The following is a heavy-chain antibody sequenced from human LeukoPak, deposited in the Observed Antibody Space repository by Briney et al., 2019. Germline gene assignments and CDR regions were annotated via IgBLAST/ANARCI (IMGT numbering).Heavy chain of an antibody. D-gene: IGHD3-10*01. J-gene: IGHJ4*02. V-gene: IGHV3-43*01. CDR3: GKDLAGSYLLDY. CDR1: GFAFNEYT. Sequence: PGGSLRPSCVASGFAFNEYTMHWVRQAPGKGLEWVSLITWDGATTYYADSVKGRFTISRDNSKNSLYLQMNNLSTEGTALYYCGKDLAGSYLLDYWGQGTLVTVSS. CDR2: ITWDGATT.